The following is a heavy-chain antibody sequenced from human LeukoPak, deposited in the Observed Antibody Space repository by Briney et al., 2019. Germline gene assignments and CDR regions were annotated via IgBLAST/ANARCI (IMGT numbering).Heavy chain of an antibody. CDR3: ARGDSSGYIFGNWFDP. V-gene: IGHV4-34*01. J-gene: IGHJ5*02. D-gene: IGHD3-22*01. Sequence: SETLSLTCAVYGGSFSGYYWSWIRQPPGKGLEWIGEINHSGSINYNPSLKSRVTISVDTSKNKFSLKLSSVTAADTAVYYCARGDSSGYIFGNWFDPWGQGTLVTVSS. CDR2: INHSGSI. CDR1: GGSFSGYY.